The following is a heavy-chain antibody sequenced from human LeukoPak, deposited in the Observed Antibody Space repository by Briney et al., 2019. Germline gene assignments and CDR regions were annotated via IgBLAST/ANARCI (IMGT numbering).Heavy chain of an antibody. CDR2: IKQDGSEK. V-gene: IGHV3-7*01. J-gene: IGHJ6*02. CDR1: GFTFSSYW. Sequence: GGSLRLSCEASGFTFSSYWMSWVRQAPGKGLEWVANIKQDGSEKYYVDSVKGRFTISRDNAKNSLYLQMNSLRAEDTAVYYCARDPGLSYCGGDCDYYYGMDVWGQGTTVTVSS. CDR3: ARDPGLSYCGGDCDYYYGMDV. D-gene: IGHD2-21*02.